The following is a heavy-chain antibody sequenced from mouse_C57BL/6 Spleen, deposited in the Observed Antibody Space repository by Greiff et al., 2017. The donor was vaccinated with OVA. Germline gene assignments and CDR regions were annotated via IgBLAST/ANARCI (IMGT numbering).Heavy chain of an antibody. CDR3: ASGGYSNYLDY. CDR2: IYPGDGDT. Sequence: VQLQQSGPELVKPGASVKISCKASGYAFSSSWMNWVKQRPGKGLEWIGRIYPGDGDTNYNGKFKGKATLTADKSSSTASMQLSSLTSEDSAVYCCASGGYSNYLDYWGQGTTLTVSS. D-gene: IGHD2-5*01. CDR1: GYAFSSSW. J-gene: IGHJ2*01. V-gene: IGHV1-82*01.